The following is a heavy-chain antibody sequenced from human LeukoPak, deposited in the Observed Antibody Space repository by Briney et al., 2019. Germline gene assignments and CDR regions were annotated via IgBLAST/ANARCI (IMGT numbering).Heavy chain of an antibody. V-gene: IGHV3-23*01. CDR1: GFTVSSNY. D-gene: IGHD1-20*01. Sequence: GGSLRLSCAASGFTVSSNYMTWVRQAPGKGLEWVSAISGSGSSTYYADSVTGRFTISRDNSKNTLYLQMNSLRAEDTAVYYCAKDNWIYAFNIWGQGTMVTVSS. CDR3: AKDNWIYAFNI. CDR2: ISGSGSST. J-gene: IGHJ3*02.